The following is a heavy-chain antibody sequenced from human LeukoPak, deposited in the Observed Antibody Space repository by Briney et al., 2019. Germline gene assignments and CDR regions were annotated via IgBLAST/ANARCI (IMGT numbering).Heavy chain of an antibody. J-gene: IGHJ6*02. CDR1: GFTFSSYA. D-gene: IGHD4-17*01. V-gene: IGHV3-30*04. CDR2: ISYDGSNK. CDR3: ARDLLDGDYGNYYGMDV. Sequence: PGGSLRLSCAASGFTFSSYAMHWVRQAPGKGLEWVAVISYDGSNKYYADSVKGRFTISRDNSKNTLYLQMNSLRAEDTAVYYCARDLLDGDYGNYYGMDVWGQGTTVTVSS.